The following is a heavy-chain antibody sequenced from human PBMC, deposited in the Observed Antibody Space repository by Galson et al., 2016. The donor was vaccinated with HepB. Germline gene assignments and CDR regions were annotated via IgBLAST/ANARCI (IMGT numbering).Heavy chain of an antibody. CDR2: IKKDGSEI. V-gene: IGHV3-7*04. CDR1: GFTFSSHW. Sequence: SLRLSCAASGFTFSSHWMHWVRQAPGKGLEWLANIKKDGSEINYVDSVKGRFTISRDNAKNSLFLQMNTLRVEDTAVYYCTREFDLWGRGTQVTVSS. CDR3: TREFDL. J-gene: IGHJ2*01.